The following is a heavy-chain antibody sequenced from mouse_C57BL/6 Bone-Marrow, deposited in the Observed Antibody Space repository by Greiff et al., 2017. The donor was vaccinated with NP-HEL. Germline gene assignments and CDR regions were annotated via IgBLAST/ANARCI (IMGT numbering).Heavy chain of an antibody. CDR3: ARIYYAMDY. CDR2: ISDGGSYT. V-gene: IGHV5-4*01. CDR1: GFTFSSYA. Sequence: EVQLVESGGGLVKPGGSLKLSCAASGFTFSSYAMSWVRQTPEKRLEWVATISDGGSYTYYPANVKGRFTISRDNAKNNLYLQMSHLKSEDTAMYYCARIYYAMDYWGQGTSVTVSS. J-gene: IGHJ4*01.